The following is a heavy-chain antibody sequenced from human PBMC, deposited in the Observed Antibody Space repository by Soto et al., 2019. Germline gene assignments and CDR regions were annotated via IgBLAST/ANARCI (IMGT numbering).Heavy chain of an antibody. CDR3: ARNRDGYNEYYFDY. Sequence: SETLSLTCTVSGDSISSYYWSWIRQPPGKGLEWIGDIYYSGSTNYNPSLKSRVTISVDTSKNQFSLKLSSVTAADTAVYYCARNRDGYNEYYFDYWGQGTLVTVS. D-gene: IGHD5-12*01. V-gene: IGHV4-59*01. CDR2: IYYSGST. CDR1: GDSISSYY. J-gene: IGHJ4*02.